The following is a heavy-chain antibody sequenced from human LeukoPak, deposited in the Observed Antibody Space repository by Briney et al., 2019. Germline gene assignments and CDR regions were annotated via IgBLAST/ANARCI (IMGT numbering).Heavy chain of an antibody. CDR3: TRDLGFQLGVYYYYGMDV. J-gene: IGHJ6*02. CDR2: IRSKAYGGTT. Sequence: GGSLRLSCTASGFTFGDYAMSWVRQAPGKELEWVGFIRSKAYGGTTEYAASVKGRFTISRDDSKSVAYLQMNSLKTEDTAVYYCTRDLGFQLGVYYYYGMDVWGQGTTVTVSS. D-gene: IGHD3-3*01. CDR1: GFTFGDYA. V-gene: IGHV3-49*04.